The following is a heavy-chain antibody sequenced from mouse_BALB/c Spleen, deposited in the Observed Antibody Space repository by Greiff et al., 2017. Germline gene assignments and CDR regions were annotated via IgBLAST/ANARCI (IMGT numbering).Heavy chain of an antibody. CDR3: ARRGITTVVEGFAY. D-gene: IGHD1-1*01. Sequence: VQLQQSGPELVKPGASVKIPCKASGYTFTDYNMDWVKQSHGKSLEWIGDINPNNGGTIYNQKFKGKATLTVDKSSSTAYMELRSLTSEDTAVYYCARRGITTVVEGFAYWGQGTLVTVSA. CDR2: INPNNGGT. CDR1: GYTFTDYN. V-gene: IGHV1-18*01. J-gene: IGHJ3*01.